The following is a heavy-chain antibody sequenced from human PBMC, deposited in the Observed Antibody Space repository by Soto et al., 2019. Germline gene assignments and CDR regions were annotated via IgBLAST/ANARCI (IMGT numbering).Heavy chain of an antibody. CDR1: GYNFFDYG. CDR3: ARGRTVSSIGPLLF. V-gene: IGHV1-18*01. D-gene: IGHD1-1*01. CDR2: VSPKSGNT. J-gene: IGHJ1*01. Sequence: QIQLVQSGAEVKKPGASVKVSCKASGYNFFDYGVSWVRQAPGQGLGWMGWVSPKSGNTDYSRKVQGRVTMTTDISTSTAYMELRGLISDDTGVYYCARGRTVSSIGPLLFWGQGTLVSVSS.